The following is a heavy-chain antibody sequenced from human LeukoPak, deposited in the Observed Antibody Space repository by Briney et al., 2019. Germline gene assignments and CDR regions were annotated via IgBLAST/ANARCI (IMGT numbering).Heavy chain of an antibody. CDR2: INHSGGT. V-gene: IGHV4-34*01. D-gene: IGHD3-22*01. CDR1: GASFSGYY. CDR3: ARGRQDVTMIVVVMTAVSYYLDV. J-gene: IGHJ6*03. Sequence: SETLSLTCGVSGASFSGYYWSWIRQPPGKGLEWIGEINHSGGTNYNPSLKSRVTISVDTSKKQFSLNLRSVTAADTAVYYCARGRQDVTMIVVVMTAVSYYLDVWGKGTTVTVS.